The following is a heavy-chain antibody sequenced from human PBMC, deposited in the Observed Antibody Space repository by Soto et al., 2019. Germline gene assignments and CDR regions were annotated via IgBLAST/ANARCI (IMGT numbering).Heavy chain of an antibody. CDR3: ARESYYGSGATVVAY. Sequence: SETLSLTCTVSGGSINNYYWSWIRQSPGKGLEWIGYIYYSGTTSYNPSLNSRVTMSVDTSKNQFSLKVNSVTAADTAVYYCARESYYGSGATVVAYWGQGTMVTVSS. D-gene: IGHD3-10*01. V-gene: IGHV4-59*01. CDR2: IYYSGTT. J-gene: IGHJ4*02. CDR1: GGSINNYY.